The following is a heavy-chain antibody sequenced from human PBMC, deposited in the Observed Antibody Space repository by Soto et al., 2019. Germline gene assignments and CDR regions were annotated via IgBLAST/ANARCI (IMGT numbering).Heavy chain of an antibody. CDR3: ARGPAPRGYSGYALDY. J-gene: IGHJ4*02. CDR2: ISAYNGST. D-gene: IGHD5-12*01. Sequence: QVQLVQSGAEVKKPGASVKVSCKASGYTFTSYGISWVRQAPGQGLEWLGWISAYNGSTNYAQKRQGRVTMTTDTCTSTAYMELRSLRSDDTAVYYCARGPAPRGYSGYALDYWGQGTLVTVSS. V-gene: IGHV1-18*01. CDR1: GYTFTSYG.